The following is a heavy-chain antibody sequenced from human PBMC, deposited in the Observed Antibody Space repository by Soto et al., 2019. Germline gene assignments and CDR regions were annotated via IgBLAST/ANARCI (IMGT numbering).Heavy chain of an antibody. D-gene: IGHD3-10*02. CDR1: GFSLSASGAS. CDR2: IYWNDDK. J-gene: IGHJ5*02. Sequence: SGPTLVNPTQILRLTCAFSGFSLSASGASVGWIRQPPGKALEWLAHIYWNDDKRYSPSLRSRLTISKDTSKNQVVLTFTNMDPADTGTYYCVHRLDVPGLAFDPWGQGTLVTVSS. CDR3: VHRLDVPGLAFDP. V-gene: IGHV2-5*01.